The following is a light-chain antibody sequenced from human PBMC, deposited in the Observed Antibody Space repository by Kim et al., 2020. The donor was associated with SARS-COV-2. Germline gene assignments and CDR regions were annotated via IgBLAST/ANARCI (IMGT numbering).Light chain of an antibody. J-gene: IGKJ4*01. CDR3: QQVNSYPFT. CDR1: PGISKY. CDR2: ESS. V-gene: IGKV1-9*01. Sequence: SSVGDRLTIPCPARPGISKYLAWFPQKPREPPKLLIYESSTSESGVPSIIRRRCSGADFPLTLSRLQPEDFATYYCQQVNSYPFTFGGGTKVDIK.